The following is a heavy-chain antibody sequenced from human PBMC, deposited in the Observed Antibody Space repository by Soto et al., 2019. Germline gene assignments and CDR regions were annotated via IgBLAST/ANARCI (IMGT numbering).Heavy chain of an antibody. J-gene: IGHJ6*02. CDR3: AGPPELTRIYYYYGMDV. CDR2: IIPIFGTA. D-gene: IGHD1-7*01. CDR1: GGTFSSYA. Sequence: SVKVSCKASGGTFSSYAISWVRQAPGQGLEWMGGIIPIFGTANYAQKFQGRVTITADESTSTAYMELSSLRSEDTAVYYCAGPPELTRIYYYYGMDVWGQGTTVT. V-gene: IGHV1-69*13.